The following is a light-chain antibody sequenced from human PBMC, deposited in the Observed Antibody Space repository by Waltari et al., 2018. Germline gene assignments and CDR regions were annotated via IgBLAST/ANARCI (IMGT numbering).Light chain of an antibody. Sequence: DIQMTQSPSSLSASVGDRVAIACRASQTMTNNLNWYQQKPGKAPKLLIYASSSLQSGVPSRFSGSGSETHFTLTISSLQPEDFATYYCQQSYTTPWTFGQGTTVEIK. V-gene: IGKV1-39*01. CDR2: ASS. CDR3: QQSYTTPWT. CDR1: QTMTNN. J-gene: IGKJ1*01.